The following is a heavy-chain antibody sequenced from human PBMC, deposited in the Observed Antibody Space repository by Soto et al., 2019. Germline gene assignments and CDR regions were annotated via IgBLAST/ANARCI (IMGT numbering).Heavy chain of an antibody. CDR2: INPNSGGT. J-gene: IGHJ6*02. Sequence: ASVKVSCKASEYTFTGYYLHWVRQAPGQGLEWMGWINPNSGGTNYAQNFQGWVTMTRDTSSSTAYMELSRLTSDDTAVYYCASSIFGVLNYGMDVWGQGTTVTVSS. CDR1: EYTFTGYY. D-gene: IGHD3-3*02. CDR3: ASSIFGVLNYGMDV. V-gene: IGHV1-2*04.